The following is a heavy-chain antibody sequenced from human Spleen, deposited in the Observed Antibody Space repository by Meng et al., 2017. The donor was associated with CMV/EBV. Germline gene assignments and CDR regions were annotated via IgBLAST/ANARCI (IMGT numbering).Heavy chain of an antibody. CDR1: GGSISSYY. D-gene: IGHD3-10*01. V-gene: IGHV4-59*12. Sequence: GSLRLSCTVSGGSISSYYWSWIRQPPGKGLEWIGYIYYSGSTNYNPSLKSRVTISVDTSKNQFSLKLSSVTAADTAVYYCARGPMVRGRHFDYWGQGTLVTVSS. J-gene: IGHJ4*02. CDR2: IYYSGST. CDR3: ARGPMVRGRHFDY.